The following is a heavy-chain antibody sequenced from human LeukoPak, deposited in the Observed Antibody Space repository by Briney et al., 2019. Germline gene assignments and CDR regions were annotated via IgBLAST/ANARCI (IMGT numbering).Heavy chain of an antibody. CDR2: ISYDGSNK. D-gene: IGHD6-13*01. J-gene: IGHJ4*02. Sequence: GGSLRLSCAASGFTFSSYGMHWVRQAPGKELEWVAVISYDGSNKYYADSVKGRFTISRDNSKNTLYLQMNSLRAEDTAVYYCAKDLRWYGGFDYWGQGTLVTVSS. V-gene: IGHV3-30*18. CDR1: GFTFSSYG. CDR3: AKDLRWYGGFDY.